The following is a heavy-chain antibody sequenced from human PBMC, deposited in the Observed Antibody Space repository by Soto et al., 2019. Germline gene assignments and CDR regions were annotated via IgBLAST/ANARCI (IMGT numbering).Heavy chain of an antibody. CDR3: APLGPHYTETGTTPPY. V-gene: IGHV4-30-2*01. CDR1: GDSYSISTYS. J-gene: IGHJ4*02. CDR2: IYQSGVT. D-gene: IGHD1-7*01. Sequence: SETLSLTCNMSGDSYSISTYSWSWIRQPPGKALQWIGFIYQSGVTSYNPSLASRVSISLDRFNNQCSLKLKSVTAADTAVYYCAPLGPHYTETGTTPPYWGQGTLVTVSS.